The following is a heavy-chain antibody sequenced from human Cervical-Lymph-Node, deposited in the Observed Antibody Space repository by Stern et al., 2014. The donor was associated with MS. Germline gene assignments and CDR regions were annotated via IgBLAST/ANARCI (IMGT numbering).Heavy chain of an antibody. V-gene: IGHV3-74*03. D-gene: IGHD3-10*01. Sequence: EVQLVESGGGLVQPGGSLRLSCAASGFSFSTFWMHWVRQAPGKGLVWVSRINSDGSRTTYADSVKGRFTISRDNAKNTLYLQMNSLRVEDTAVFYCARDPISTHFGSGTCPMSWGEGTLVTVSS. CDR3: ARDPISTHFGSGTCPMS. CDR1: GFSFSTFW. J-gene: IGHJ5*02. CDR2: INSDGSRT.